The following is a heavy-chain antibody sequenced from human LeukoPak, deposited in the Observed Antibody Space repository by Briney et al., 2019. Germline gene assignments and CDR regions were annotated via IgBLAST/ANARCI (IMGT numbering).Heavy chain of an antibody. D-gene: IGHD6-13*01. V-gene: IGHV1-18*01. J-gene: IGHJ5*02. CDR3: ARGPSSSWYQYNWFDP. CDR2: ISAYNGNT. CDR1: GYTFTSYG. Sequence: GASVKVSCKASGYTFTSYGISWGRQAPGQGLGWMGWISAYNGNTNYAQKPQGRVTMTTATSTSTAYMELRSLRSDDTAVYYCARGPSSSWYQYNWFDPWGQGTLVTVSS.